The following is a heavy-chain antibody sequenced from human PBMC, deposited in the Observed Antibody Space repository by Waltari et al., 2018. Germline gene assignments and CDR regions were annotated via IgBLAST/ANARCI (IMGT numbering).Heavy chain of an antibody. J-gene: IGHJ4*02. CDR1: GGTFSSYA. V-gene: IGHV1-69*10. CDR3: ARGDCTNGVCYTMFDY. CDR2: IIPILGIA. Sequence: QVQLVQSGAEVKKPGSSVKVSCKASGGTFSSYAISWVRQAPGQGLEWMGGIIPILGIANYAQKFQGRVTITADKSTSTAYMELSSLRSEDTAVYYCARGDCTNGVCYTMFDYWGQGTLVTVSS. D-gene: IGHD2-8*01.